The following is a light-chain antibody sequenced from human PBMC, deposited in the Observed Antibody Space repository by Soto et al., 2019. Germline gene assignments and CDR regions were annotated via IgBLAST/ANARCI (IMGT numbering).Light chain of an antibody. J-gene: IGKJ1*01. CDR1: QSVGSW. V-gene: IGKV1-5*03. CDR2: KAS. CDR3: QQYGSSSPLT. Sequence: DIQMTQSPSTLSASVGDRVTITCRASQSVGSWLAWYQQKPGQAPKLLIYKASSLESGVPSRFSGSGSGTEFSLTISSLQPDDFAGYHCQQYGSSSPLTFGQGTKVEIK.